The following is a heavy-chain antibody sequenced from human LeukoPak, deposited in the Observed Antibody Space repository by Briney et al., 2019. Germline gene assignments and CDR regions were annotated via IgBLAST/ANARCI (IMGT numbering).Heavy chain of an antibody. CDR1: GFSFSSLP. CDR2: ISYDESNK. V-gene: IGHV3-30*04. D-gene: IGHD6-13*01. CDR3: ARAGYSSSYLDY. J-gene: IGHJ4*02. Sequence: GRSLRLSCAAPGFSFSSLPMHWVRQAPGKGLEWVAFISYDESNKYYADSVKGRFTISRDNSKNALYLQMNSLRAEDTAVYYCARAGYSSSYLDYWGQGTLVSVSS.